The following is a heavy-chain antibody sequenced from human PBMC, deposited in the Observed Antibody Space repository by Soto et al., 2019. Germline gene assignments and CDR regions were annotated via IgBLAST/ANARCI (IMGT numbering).Heavy chain of an antibody. Sequence: VQQVQSGAEVKKPGSSVKVSCKASGGTFSSYTISWVRQAPGQGLEWMGRIIPILGIANYAQKFQGRVTITSDKSTSTAYMELSSLRSEDTAVCYCASDLTDTAIDWGQGTLVAVSS. CDR3: ASDLTDTAID. CDR2: IIPILGIA. D-gene: IGHD5-18*01. CDR1: GGTFSSYT. J-gene: IGHJ4*02. V-gene: IGHV1-69*02.